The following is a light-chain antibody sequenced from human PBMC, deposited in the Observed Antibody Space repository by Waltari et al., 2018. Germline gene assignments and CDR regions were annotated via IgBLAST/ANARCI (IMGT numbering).Light chain of an antibody. Sequence: SYVLTQPPSVSVAPGETARITRGGNNLESKSVNWYRQRPGQAPVLVISDDSDRPSGIPERFSGSNSGNTATLTISRVEAGDEADYYCQVWDANTDPGVFGTGTEVTVL. CDR3: QVWDANTDPGV. V-gene: IGLV3-21*01. CDR2: DDS. CDR1: NLESKS. J-gene: IGLJ1*01.